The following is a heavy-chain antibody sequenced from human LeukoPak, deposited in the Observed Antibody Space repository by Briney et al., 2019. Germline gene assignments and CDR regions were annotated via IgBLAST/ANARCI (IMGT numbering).Heavy chain of an antibody. D-gene: IGHD1-26*01. CDR2: IYSGGRT. CDR1: GFTVSSSY. J-gene: IGHJ3*02. V-gene: IGHV3-66*04. CDR3: ARHYSGSPSPVFDI. Sequence: PGGSLRLSCAASGFTVSSSYMTWVRQAPGKGLEWVSVIYSGGRTYYADSVKGRFSISRDNSKNTLYLQMNSLRAEDTAVYYCARHYSGSPSPVFDIWGQGTMVTVSS.